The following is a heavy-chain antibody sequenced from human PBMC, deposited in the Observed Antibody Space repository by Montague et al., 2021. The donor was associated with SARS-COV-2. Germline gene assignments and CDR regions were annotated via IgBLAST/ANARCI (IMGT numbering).Heavy chain of an antibody. CDR2: TYYRSKWYN. Sequence: CAISGDSVSSNSATWNWVRQSPSRGLEWLGRTYYRSKWYNDYAVSVRGRVTFNPDTSKNQFSLQLNSVTPEDTAIYYCTSGREGNYNVMDVRGQGTTVTVSS. CDR3: TSGREGNYNVMDV. V-gene: IGHV6-1*01. CDR1: GDSVSSNSAT. D-gene: IGHD1-1*01. J-gene: IGHJ6*02.